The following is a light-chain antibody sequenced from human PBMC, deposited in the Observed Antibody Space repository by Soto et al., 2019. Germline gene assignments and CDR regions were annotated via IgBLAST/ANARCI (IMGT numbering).Light chain of an antibody. CDR3: QQRSNWPRLT. V-gene: IGKV3-11*01. Sequence: EIVLTQSPATLSLSPGERATLSCRASQSVSSYLAWYQQKPGQAPRLLIYDASNRATGIPARFSGSGSGTDFPLTISSLEPGDFSVYYCQQRSNWPRLTFGGGTKVEIK. CDR1: QSVSSY. J-gene: IGKJ4*01. CDR2: DAS.